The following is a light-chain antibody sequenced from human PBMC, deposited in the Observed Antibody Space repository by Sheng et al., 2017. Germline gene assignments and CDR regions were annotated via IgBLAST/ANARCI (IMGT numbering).Light chain of an antibody. J-gene: IGLJ1*01. CDR3: TSHGGTKAFYI. V-gene: IGLV2-8*01. CDR2: EVT. CDR1: SSDVGTYNY. Sequence: QSALTQPPSASGSPGQSVTISCTGTSSDVGTYNYVSWYQQHPGKAPKLIIYEVTKRPSGIPDRFSGSKSGNTASLTVSGLQGEDEADYYCTSHGGTKAFYIFGTGTKVSVL.